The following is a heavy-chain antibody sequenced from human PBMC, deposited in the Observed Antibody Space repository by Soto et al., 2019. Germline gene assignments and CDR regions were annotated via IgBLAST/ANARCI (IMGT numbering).Heavy chain of an antibody. D-gene: IGHD6-19*01. CDR1: GFSLSTSGMC. CDR3: ARIQAVAGYYYSYYGTDV. V-gene: IGHV2-70*01. CDR2: IDWDDDK. J-gene: IGHJ6*02. Sequence: SGPTLVNPTQTLTLTCTFSGFSLSTSGMCVSWIRQPPGKALEWLALIDWDDDKYYSTSLKTRLTISKDTSKNQVVLTMTNMDPVDTATYYCARIQAVAGYYYSYYGTDVWGQGTTVTVSS.